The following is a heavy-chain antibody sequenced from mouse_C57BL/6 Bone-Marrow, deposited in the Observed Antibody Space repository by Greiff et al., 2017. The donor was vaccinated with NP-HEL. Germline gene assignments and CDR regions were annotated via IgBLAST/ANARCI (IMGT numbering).Heavy chain of an antibody. CDR2: IYPGDGDT. J-gene: IGHJ3*01. CDR1: GYAFSSYW. CDR3: ARGVYYYGSSPWFAY. V-gene: IGHV1-80*01. Sequence: VQLQQSGAELVKPRASVKISCKASGYAFSSYWMNWVKQRPGKGLEWIGQIYPGDGDTNYNGKFKGKATLTADKSSSTAYMQLSSLTSEDSAVYFCARGVYYYGSSPWFAYWGQGTLVTVSA. D-gene: IGHD1-1*01.